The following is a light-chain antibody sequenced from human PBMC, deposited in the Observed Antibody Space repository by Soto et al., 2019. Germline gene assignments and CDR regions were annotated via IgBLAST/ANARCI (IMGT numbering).Light chain of an antibody. CDR2: ENN. Sequence: QSALTQPPSVSATPGQKVTISCSGSSSNIGNNYVSWYQQLPGTAPKLLIYENNKRPSGIPDRFSASKSGTSATLGITGLQTGDEADYYCGTWDSNLSAVVFGGGTMVTVL. J-gene: IGLJ2*01. CDR3: GTWDSNLSAVV. V-gene: IGLV1-51*02. CDR1: SSNIGNNY.